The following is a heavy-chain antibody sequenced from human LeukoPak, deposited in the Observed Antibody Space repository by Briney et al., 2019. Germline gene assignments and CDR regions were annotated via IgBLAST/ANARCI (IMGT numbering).Heavy chain of an antibody. D-gene: IGHD6-19*01. V-gene: IGHV3-23*01. CDR3: AKVRRRVDIAVAASDY. J-gene: IGHJ4*02. Sequence: GGSLRLSCAASGFTFSSYAMSWVRQAPGKGMEWVSAISGSGGSTYYADSVKGRFTISRDNSKNTLYLQMNSLRAEDTAVYYCAKVRRRVDIAVAASDYWGQGTLVTVSS. CDR1: GFTFSSYA. CDR2: ISGSGGST.